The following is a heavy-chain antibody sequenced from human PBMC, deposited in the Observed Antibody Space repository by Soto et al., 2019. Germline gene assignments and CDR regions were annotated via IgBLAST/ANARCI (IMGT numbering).Heavy chain of an antibody. D-gene: IGHD3-10*01. J-gene: IGHJ4*02. Sequence: EVQLVQSGAEVKKPGESLKISCKVSGYSFTNQWIGWVRQVPGKGLEWMGIIYPGDSQTGYSPSFQGQVTISADKSISTAYLHWNSLKASDTAMYYCAGLVEYYAPAHWGQGTLVTVSS. V-gene: IGHV5-51*01. CDR3: AGLVEYYAPAH. CDR1: GYSFTNQW. CDR2: IYPGDSQT.